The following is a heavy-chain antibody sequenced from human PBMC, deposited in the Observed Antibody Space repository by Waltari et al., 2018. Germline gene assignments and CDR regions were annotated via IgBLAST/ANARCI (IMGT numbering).Heavy chain of an antibody. CDR1: GGTFSSYA. D-gene: IGHD2-15*01. CDR3: ASSIVVVVAAPLDY. J-gene: IGHJ4*02. CDR2: SIPIFGTA. V-gene: IGHV1-69*13. Sequence: QVQLVQSGAEVKKPGSSVKVSCKASGGTFSSYALSWVRQAPGQGLEWMGGSIPIFGTANYAQKFQGRVTITADESTSTAYMELSSLRSEDTAVYYCASSIVVVVAAPLDYWGQGTLVTVSS.